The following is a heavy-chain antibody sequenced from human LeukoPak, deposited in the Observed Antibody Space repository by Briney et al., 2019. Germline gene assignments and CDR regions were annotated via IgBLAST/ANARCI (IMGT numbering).Heavy chain of an antibody. Sequence: GRSLRLSCAASGFTFSSYAMHWVRQAPGKGLEWVAVISYDAVISYDGSNKYYADSVKGRFTISRDNSKKTLYLQMNSLRAEDTAVYYCARDWEVVLTAKVNYNYYYGMDVWGQGTTVTVSS. CDR1: GFTFSSYA. J-gene: IGHJ6*02. CDR2: ISYDGSNK. D-gene: IGHD2-21*02. V-gene: IGHV3-30*04. CDR3: ARDWEVVLTAKVNYNYYYGMDV.